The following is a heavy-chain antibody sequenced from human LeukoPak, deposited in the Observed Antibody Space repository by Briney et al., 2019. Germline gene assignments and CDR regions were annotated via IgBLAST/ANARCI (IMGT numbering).Heavy chain of an antibody. CDR2: IYYSGST. J-gene: IGHJ4*02. Sequence: SETLSLTYTVSGGSISSSSYYWGWIRQPPGKGLEWIGSIYYSGSTYYNPSLKSRVTISVDTSKNQFSLKLSSVTAADTAVYYCASVYSSSWIDYWGQGTLVTVSS. CDR1: GGSISSSSYY. D-gene: IGHD6-13*01. V-gene: IGHV4-39*07. CDR3: ASVYSSSWIDY.